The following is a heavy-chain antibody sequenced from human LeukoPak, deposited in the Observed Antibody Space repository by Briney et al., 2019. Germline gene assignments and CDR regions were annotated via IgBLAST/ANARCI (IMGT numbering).Heavy chain of an antibody. CDR2: IYYSGST. CDR1: GGSISSSSYY. CDR3: ARYGDYLYYYGMDV. Sequence: SETLPLTCTVSGGSISSSSYYWGWIRQPPGKGLEWIGSIYYSGSTYYNPSLKSRVTISVDTSKNQFSLKLSSVTAADTAVYYCARYGDYLYYYGMDVWRQGTTVTVSS. D-gene: IGHD4-17*01. J-gene: IGHJ6*02. V-gene: IGHV4-39*01.